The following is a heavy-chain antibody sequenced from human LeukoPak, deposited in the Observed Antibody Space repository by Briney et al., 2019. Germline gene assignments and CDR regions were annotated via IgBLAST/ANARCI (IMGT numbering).Heavy chain of an antibody. CDR2: MNPNSGNT. V-gene: IGHV1-8*02. CDR1: GGTFSSYA. Sequence: GASVKVSCKASGGTFSSYAINWVRQATGQGLEWMGWMNPNSGNTGYAQKFQGRVTMTRNTSISTAYMELSSLRSEDTAVYYCARVFPYCSGGSCYGIGLGYWGQGTLVTVSS. J-gene: IGHJ4*02. D-gene: IGHD2-15*01. CDR3: ARVFPYCSGGSCYGIGLGY.